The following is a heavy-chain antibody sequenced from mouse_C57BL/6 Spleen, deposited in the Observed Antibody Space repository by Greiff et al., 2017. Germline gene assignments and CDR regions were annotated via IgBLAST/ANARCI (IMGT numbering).Heavy chain of an antibody. CDR3: ARAYGSRNY. CDR2: IDPSDSYT. J-gene: IGHJ2*01. V-gene: IGHV1-50*01. D-gene: IGHD1-1*01. CDR1: GYTFTSYW. Sequence: QVQLQQPGAELVKPGASVKLSCKASGYTFTSYWMQWVKQRPGQGLEWIGEIDPSDSYTNYNQKFKGKATLTVDTSSSTAYMQLSSLTSEDSAVYYCARAYGSRNYWGQGTTLTVSS.